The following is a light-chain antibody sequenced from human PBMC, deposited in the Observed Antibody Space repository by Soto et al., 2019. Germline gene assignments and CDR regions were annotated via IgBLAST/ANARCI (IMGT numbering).Light chain of an antibody. J-gene: IGLJ1*01. Sequence: QSVLTQPRSASGTPGQRVTISCSGSSSNIGSNTVSWYQQLPGTAPKLLIYSNNRRPSGVPERFSGSNSGTSASLAISGLQSEDEADYYCAAWDDSLNGFYVFGTGTKLTVL. CDR2: SNN. CDR3: AAWDDSLNGFYV. CDR1: SSNIGSNT. V-gene: IGLV1-44*01.